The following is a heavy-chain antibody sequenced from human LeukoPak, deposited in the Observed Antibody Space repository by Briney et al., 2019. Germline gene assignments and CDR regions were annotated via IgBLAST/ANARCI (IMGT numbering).Heavy chain of an antibody. V-gene: IGHV3-30-3*01. J-gene: IGHJ6*02. CDR1: GFTFSSYA. CDR3: ARVPGRYSSSWYYPRGLGYYYYGMDV. D-gene: IGHD6-13*01. CDR2: ISYDGSNK. Sequence: GRSLRLSCAASGFTFSSYAMHRVRQAPGKGLEWVAVISYDGSNKYYADSVKGRFTISRDNSKNTLYLQMNSLRAEDTAVYYCARVPGRYSSSWYYPRGLGYYYYGMDVWGQGTAVTVSS.